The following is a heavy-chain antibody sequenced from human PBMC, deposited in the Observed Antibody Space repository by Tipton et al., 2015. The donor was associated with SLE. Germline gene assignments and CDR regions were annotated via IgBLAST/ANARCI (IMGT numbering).Heavy chain of an antibody. CDR2: INNTGST. V-gene: IGHV4-59*12. J-gene: IGHJ4*02. CDR1: GGSIDRYF. Sequence: TLSLTCTVSGGSIDRYFWNWIRQPPGKGLEWIGYINNTGSTNYNPSPQRRVAISVDTSKKHLSLKLSSVTAADTAVYYCARGPAGSAAYLDYWGQGTLVTVSS. CDR3: ARGPAGSAAYLDY.